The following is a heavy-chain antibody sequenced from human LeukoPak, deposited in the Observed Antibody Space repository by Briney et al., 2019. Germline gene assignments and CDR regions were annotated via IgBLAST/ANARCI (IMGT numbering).Heavy chain of an antibody. CDR1: GYTFTSYG. D-gene: IGHD3-10*01. Sequence: ASVNVSCKASGYTFTSYGISWVRQAPGQGLEWMGWISAYNGNTNYAQKLQGRVTMTTDTSTSTAYMELRSLRSDDTAVYYCARAVITMVRGVIITGYYYYYGMDVWGQGTTVTVSS. V-gene: IGHV1-18*01. CDR2: ISAYNGNT. J-gene: IGHJ6*02. CDR3: ARAVITMVRGVIITGYYYYYGMDV.